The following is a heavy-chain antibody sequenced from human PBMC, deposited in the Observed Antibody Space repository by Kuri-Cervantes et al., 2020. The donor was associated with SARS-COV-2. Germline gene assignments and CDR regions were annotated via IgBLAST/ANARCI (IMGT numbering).Heavy chain of an antibody. CDR3: TRAGYDNSGYYYSFDF. CDR2: INHSGST. D-gene: IGHD3-22*01. V-gene: IGHV4-34*01. J-gene: IGHJ4*02. CDR1: GGSFSGYY. Sequence: GSLRLSWAVYGGSFSGYYWSWIRQPPGKGLEWIGEINHSGSTNYSPSLKSRVTMSVDTSKNQFSLKLTSVTAADTAVYYCTRAGYDNSGYYYSFDFWGQGTLVTVSS.